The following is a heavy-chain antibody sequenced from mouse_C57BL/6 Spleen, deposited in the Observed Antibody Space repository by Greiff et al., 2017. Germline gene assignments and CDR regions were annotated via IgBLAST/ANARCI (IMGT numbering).Heavy chain of an antibody. CDR3: ARGGSSYLYYFDY. V-gene: IGHV1-81*01. J-gene: IGHJ2*01. D-gene: IGHD1-1*01. Sequence: QVQLKQSGAELARPGASVKLSCKASGYTFTSYGISWVKQRTGQGLEWIGELYPRSGNTYYNEKFKGKATLTADKSSSTAYMELRSLTSEDSAVYFWARGGSSYLYYFDYWGQGTTLTVSS. CDR1: GYTFTSYG. CDR2: LYPRSGNT.